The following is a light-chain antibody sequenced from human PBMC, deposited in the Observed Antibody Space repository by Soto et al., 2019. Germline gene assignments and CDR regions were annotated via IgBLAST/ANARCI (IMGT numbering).Light chain of an antibody. V-gene: IGKV3-20*01. CDR1: QTVSSSS. Sequence: EIVMTQSPATLSVSLGERATLSCRASQTVSSSSLAWYQQKPGQAPRLLIFGASTRAAGFPDRFSGSGSGTDFTLTISRLEPEDFAVYYCQQYGSSPRTFGQGTKVDIK. J-gene: IGKJ1*01. CDR3: QQYGSSPRT. CDR2: GAS.